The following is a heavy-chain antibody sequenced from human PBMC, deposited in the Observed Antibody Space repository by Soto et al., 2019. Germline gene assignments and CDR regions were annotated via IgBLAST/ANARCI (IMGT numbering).Heavy chain of an antibody. D-gene: IGHD3-10*01. J-gene: IGHJ6*02. CDR3: ARGLTMVRGVIGGHYYYGMDV. CDR1: GGTFSSYA. CDR2: IIPIFGTA. Sequence: GASVKVSCKASGGTFSSYAISWVRQAPGQGLEWMGGIIPIFGTANYAQKFQGRVTIIADESTSTAYMELSSLRSEDTAVYYCARGLTMVRGVIGGHYYYGMDVWGQGTTVTVSS. V-gene: IGHV1-69*13.